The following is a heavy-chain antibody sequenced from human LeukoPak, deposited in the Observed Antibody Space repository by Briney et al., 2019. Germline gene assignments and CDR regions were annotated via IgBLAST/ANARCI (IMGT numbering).Heavy chain of an antibody. J-gene: IGHJ4*02. Sequence: GGSLRLSCAASGFTFSGYIMNWVRQAPGKGLEWVSFIGTRGNTIYYADSVKGRFTVSRDNAKNSLYLQMNSLRAEDTAVYYCARDQWLDYWGQGTLVTDSS. CDR2: IGTRGNTI. D-gene: IGHD6-19*01. V-gene: IGHV3-48*01. CDR1: GFTFSGYI. CDR3: ARDQWLDY.